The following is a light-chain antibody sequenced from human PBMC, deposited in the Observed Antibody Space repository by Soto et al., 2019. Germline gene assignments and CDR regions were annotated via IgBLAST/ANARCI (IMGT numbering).Light chain of an antibody. Sequence: EIVFTHFPAKLSSSPGEGATLSCRASRSVGNNLAWYQKKPGQAPGLLIYGASNRATGIPDRFSGSGSGTDFTLTISRLEPEDFSVYYCQQDGSSPRTVGGGTKVDI. CDR1: RSVGNN. CDR3: QQDGSSPRT. CDR2: GAS. V-gene: IGKV3-20*01. J-gene: IGKJ4*01.